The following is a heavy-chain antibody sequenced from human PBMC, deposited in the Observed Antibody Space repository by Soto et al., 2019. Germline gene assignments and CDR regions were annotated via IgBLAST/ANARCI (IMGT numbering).Heavy chain of an antibody. Sequence: GSLSVSAVASGMTFSTYAMTWVRQAPGRGLEWVSTILHDETPFYTDSVKGRFTISRDNVRGTLYLQMNGLRVEDAALYFCAKELFPTSGQRFFFESWGQGSLVTVSS. CDR1: GMTFSTYA. D-gene: IGHD2-21*01. V-gene: IGHV3-23*01. CDR2: ILHDETP. CDR3: AKELFPTSGQRFFFES. J-gene: IGHJ4*02.